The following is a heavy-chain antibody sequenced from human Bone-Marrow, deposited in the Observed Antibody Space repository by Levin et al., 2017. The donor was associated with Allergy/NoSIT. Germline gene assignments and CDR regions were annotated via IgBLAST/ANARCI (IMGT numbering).Heavy chain of an antibody. V-gene: IGHV1-69-2*01. D-gene: IGHD6-19*01. CDR2: VDPRDGES. CDR1: GYTFSDYY. J-gene: IGHJ4*02. Sequence: KISCKVSGYTFSDYYLHWVRQAPGRGPEWMGVVDPRDGESTYAENFKGRVTITADTSTDTAYMDLNTLTSEDTAIYYCSTGPTQWLFSAGPSYFDYWGQGTLVTVSS. CDR3: STGPTQWLFSAGPSYFDY.